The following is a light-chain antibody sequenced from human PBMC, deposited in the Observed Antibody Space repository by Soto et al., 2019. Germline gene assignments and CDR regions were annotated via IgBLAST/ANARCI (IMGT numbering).Light chain of an antibody. J-gene: IGLJ2*01. CDR2: STN. CDR3: VLYMGSGISV. CDR1: SGSVSTSYY. Sequence: QTVVTQEPSFSVSPGGTVTLTCGLSSGSVSTSYYPSWYQQTPGQAPRTLIYSTNTRSSGVPDRFSGSILGNKAALTITGAQADEESDYYCVLYMGSGISVFDGGTKLTVL. V-gene: IGLV8-61*01.